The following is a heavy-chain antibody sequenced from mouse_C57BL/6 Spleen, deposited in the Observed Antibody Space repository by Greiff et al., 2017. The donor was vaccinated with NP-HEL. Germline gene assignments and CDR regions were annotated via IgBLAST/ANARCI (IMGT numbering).Heavy chain of an antibody. CDR1: GYTFTSYT. CDR2: INPSSGYT. CDR3: ARGSYDYDDAMDY. D-gene: IGHD2-4*01. J-gene: IGHJ4*01. V-gene: IGHV1-4*01. Sequence: VKLVESGAELARPGASVKMSCKASGYTFTSYTMHWVKQRPGQGLEWIGYINPSSGYTKYNQKFKDKATLTADKSSSTAYMQLSSLTSEDSAVYYCARGSYDYDDAMDYWGQGTSVTVSS.